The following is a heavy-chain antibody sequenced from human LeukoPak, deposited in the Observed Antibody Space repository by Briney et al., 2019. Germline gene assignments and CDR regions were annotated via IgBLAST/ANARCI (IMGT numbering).Heavy chain of an antibody. CDR1: GGTFSSYA. CDR2: IIPIFGTA. CDR3: ATPGIAAAGTPDYFDY. J-gene: IGHJ4*02. V-gene: IGHV1-69*13. D-gene: IGHD6-13*01. Sequence: SVKVSCKASGGTFSSYAISWVRQAPGQGLEWMGGIIPIFGTANYAQKFQGRVTITADESTSTAHMELSSLRSEDTAVYYCATPGIAAAGTPDYFDYWGQGTLVTVSS.